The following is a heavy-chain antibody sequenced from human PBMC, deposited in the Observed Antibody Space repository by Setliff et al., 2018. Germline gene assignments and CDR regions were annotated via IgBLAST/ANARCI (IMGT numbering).Heavy chain of an antibody. Sequence: TLSLTCTVSGGSISSGGYYWSWIRQHPGKGLEWIGYIYYSGSTYYNPSLKSRVTISVDTSKNLFSLKLSSVTAADTAVYYYARGLYYYGSGSWTFDPWGQGTLVTVSS. V-gene: IGHV4-31*02. D-gene: IGHD3-10*01. CDR1: GGSISSGGYY. CDR2: IYYSGST. J-gene: IGHJ5*02. CDR3: ARGLYYYGSGSWTFDP.